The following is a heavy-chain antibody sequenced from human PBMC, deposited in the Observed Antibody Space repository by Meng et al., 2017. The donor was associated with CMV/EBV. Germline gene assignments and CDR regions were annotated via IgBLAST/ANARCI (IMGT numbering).Heavy chain of an antibody. V-gene: IGHV1-46*01. CDR1: GYTFTSYY. Sequence: ASVKVSCKASGYTFTSYYMHWVRQAPGQGLEWMGIINPSGGSTSYAQKFQGRVTMTGDTSTSTVYMELSSLRSEDTAVYYCARGGYYDSSGYYSGMDVWGQGTTVTVSS. CDR2: INPSGGST. D-gene: IGHD3-22*01. CDR3: ARGGYYDSSGYYSGMDV. J-gene: IGHJ6*02.